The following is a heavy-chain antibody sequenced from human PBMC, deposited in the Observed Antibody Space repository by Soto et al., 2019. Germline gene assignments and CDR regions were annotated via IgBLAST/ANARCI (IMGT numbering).Heavy chain of an antibody. CDR3: ARVITIFGYPFDY. D-gene: IGHD3-3*01. J-gene: IGHJ4*02. V-gene: IGHV3-66*01. CDR1: GFTVSSNY. Sequence: GGSLRLSCAASGFTVSSNYMSWVRQAPGKGLEWVSVIYSGGSTYYADSVKGRFTISRDNSKNTLYLQMNSLRAEDTAVYYCARVITIFGYPFDYWGQGTLVTVSS. CDR2: IYSGGST.